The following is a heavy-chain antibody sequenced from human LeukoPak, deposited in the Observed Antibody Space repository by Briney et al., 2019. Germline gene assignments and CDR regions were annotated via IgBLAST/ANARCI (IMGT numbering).Heavy chain of an antibody. CDR3: ARGVGGATGDCFDY. Sequence: SETLSLTCAVYGGSFSGYYWSRIRQPPGKGLEWLGEINHSGSTNYHPSLKSRVTISLDTSKNQFSLKLSSVTAADTAVYYCARGVGGATGDCFDYWGQGTLVTVSS. J-gene: IGHJ4*02. CDR1: GGSFSGYY. D-gene: IGHD1-26*01. CDR2: INHSGST. V-gene: IGHV4-34*01.